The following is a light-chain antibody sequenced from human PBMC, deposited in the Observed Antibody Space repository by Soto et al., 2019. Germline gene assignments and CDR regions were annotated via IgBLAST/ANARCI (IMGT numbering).Light chain of an antibody. V-gene: IGKV3-20*01. CDR1: QSVSSSY. J-gene: IGKJ1*01. CDR3: QQYGSSRWT. Sequence: EIVLTQSPGTLSLSPGERTTLSCRASQSVSSSYLAWYQQKPGQAPRLLIYAAASRATGNPDRFRGSGSGADFALSSSRLEPEDVAVYCCQQYGSSRWTFGQGTKVEIK. CDR2: AAA.